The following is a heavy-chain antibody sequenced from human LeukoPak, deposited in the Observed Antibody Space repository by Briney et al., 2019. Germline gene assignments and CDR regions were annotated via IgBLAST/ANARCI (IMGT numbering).Heavy chain of an antibody. CDR1: GGSICSSSYY. V-gene: IGHV4-39*07. CDR3: ARDLGGYSYGYKGDAFDI. Sequence: SETLSLTCTVSGGSICSSSYYWGWIRQPPGKGLEWIGSIYYSGSTYYNPSLKSRVTISVDTSKNQFSLKLSSVTAADTAVYYCARDLGGYSYGYKGDAFDIWGRGTMVTVSS. CDR2: IYYSGST. D-gene: IGHD5-18*01. J-gene: IGHJ3*02.